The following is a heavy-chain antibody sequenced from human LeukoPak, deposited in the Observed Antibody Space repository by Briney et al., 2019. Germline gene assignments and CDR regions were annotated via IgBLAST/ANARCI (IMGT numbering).Heavy chain of an antibody. D-gene: IGHD2-2*02. V-gene: IGHV3-21*01. CDR3: ARSSPHCSSTSCYNDAFDI. CDR2: ISSSSSYI. J-gene: IGHJ3*02. Sequence: GGSLSPSFAASGFPFSSYSMNWVRPAPGKGREWVSSISSSSSYIYYADSVKGRFTISRDNAKNSLYLQMNSLRVEDTAVYYCARSSPHCSSTSCYNDAFDIWGQGTMVTVSS. CDR1: GFPFSSYS.